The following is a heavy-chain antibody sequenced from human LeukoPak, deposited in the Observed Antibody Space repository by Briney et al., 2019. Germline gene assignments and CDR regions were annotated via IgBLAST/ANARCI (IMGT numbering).Heavy chain of an antibody. CDR3: AKGRDLRYFDWLAKTADY. J-gene: IGHJ4*02. D-gene: IGHD3-9*01. Sequence: GGSLRLSCAASGFTVSSNYMSWVRQAPGKGLEWVSAISGSGGSTYYADSVKGRFTISRDNSKNTLYLQMNSLRAEDTAVYYCAKGRDLRYFDWLAKTADYWGQGTLVTVSS. CDR2: ISGSGGST. V-gene: IGHV3-23*01. CDR1: GFTVSSNY.